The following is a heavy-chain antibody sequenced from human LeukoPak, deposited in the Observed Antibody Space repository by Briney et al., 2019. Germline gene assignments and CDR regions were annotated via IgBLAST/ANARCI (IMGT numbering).Heavy chain of an antibody. J-gene: IGHJ4*02. CDR2: IHFSGST. Sequence: PSETLSLTCTVSGGSISSYYWSWIRQPAGKGLEWIGRIHFSGSTNYNPSLQSRVTMSVDTSKNQFSLKLSSVTAADTAVYYCARDRGRGYDLNELDYWGQGTLVTVSS. CDR3: ARDRGRGYDLNELDY. V-gene: IGHV4-4*07. CDR1: GGSISSYY. D-gene: IGHD5-12*01.